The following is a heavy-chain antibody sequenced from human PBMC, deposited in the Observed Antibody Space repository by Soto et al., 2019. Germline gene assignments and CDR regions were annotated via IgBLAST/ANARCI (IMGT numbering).Heavy chain of an antibody. D-gene: IGHD5-12*01. CDR1: GDSVSSNSAA. Sequence: QSPTLSLTCAISGDSVSSNSAAWNWIRQSPSRGLEWLGRTYYRSKWYNDYAVSVKSRITINPDTSKNQFSLQLNSVTPEDTAVYYCARDYDLRRYSGYDLSYFDYWGQGTLVTVSS. CDR2: TYYRSKWYN. V-gene: IGHV6-1*01. CDR3: ARDYDLRRYSGYDLSYFDY. J-gene: IGHJ4*02.